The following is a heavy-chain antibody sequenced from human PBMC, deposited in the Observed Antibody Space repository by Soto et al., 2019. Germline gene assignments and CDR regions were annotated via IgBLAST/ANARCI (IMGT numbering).Heavy chain of an antibody. CDR3: VTETQWYFDF. V-gene: IGHV3-11*01. CDR1: GFSFSDRY. D-gene: IGHD2-8*01. CDR2: IDPTGTNI. J-gene: IGHJ4*02. Sequence: QVQLVESGGGLVKPGGSLRLSCAASGFSFSDRYMSWVRQAPGKGLEWVSYIDPTGTNIHYADSVKGRFTISRDNARNSLYLQLNSLRVDDTAVYYCVTETQWYFDFWGQGALVRVSS.